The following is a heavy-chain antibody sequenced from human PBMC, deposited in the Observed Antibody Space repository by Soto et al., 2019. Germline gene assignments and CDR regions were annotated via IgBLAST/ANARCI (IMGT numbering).Heavy chain of an antibody. CDR1: GGSISSGDYY. CDR2: IYYSGST. CDR3: ARSCISTRCVAFDY. V-gene: IGHV4-30-4*01. D-gene: IGHD2-2*01. Sequence: QVQLQESGPGLVKPSQTLSLTCTVSGGSISSGDYYWSWIRQPPGKGLEWIGYIYYSGSTYYNPSLKSRVTXXVXTXXHPFSLNLSSVTAADTAVYYCARSCISTRCVAFDYWGPGTLVTVSS. J-gene: IGHJ4*02.